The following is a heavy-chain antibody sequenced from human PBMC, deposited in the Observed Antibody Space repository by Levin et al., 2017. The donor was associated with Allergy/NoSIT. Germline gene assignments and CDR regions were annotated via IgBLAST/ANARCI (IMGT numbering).Heavy chain of an antibody. CDR3: VSYRDGPYIHIAY. Sequence: AGGSLRLSCVVSGFTFSSYAMSWIRQTPDKGLEWISIISGNSRTIYYADSVRGRFTISRDNSKNTLYLQINSLSAQDTALYYCVSYRDGPYIHIAYWGQGTLVTVSS. V-gene: IGHV3-23*01. J-gene: IGHJ4*02. CDR1: GFTFSSYA. D-gene: IGHD3-16*02. CDR2: ISGNSRTI.